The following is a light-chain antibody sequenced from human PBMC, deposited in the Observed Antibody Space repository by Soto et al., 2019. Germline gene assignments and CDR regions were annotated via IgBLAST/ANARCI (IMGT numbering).Light chain of an antibody. CDR2: GAS. CDR1: QSVSSSY. V-gene: IGKV3-20*01. Sequence: EIVLTQSPGTLSLSPGERATLSCRASQSVSSSYLAWYQQKPGQAPRLLIYGASSRATGIPDRFSGSGSGTDFTLTINRLEPEDFAVYYCQHYGSSSWTFGQGTKVEIK. J-gene: IGKJ1*01. CDR3: QHYGSSSWT.